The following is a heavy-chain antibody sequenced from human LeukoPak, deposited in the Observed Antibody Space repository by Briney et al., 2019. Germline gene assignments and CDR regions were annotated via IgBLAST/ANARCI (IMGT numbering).Heavy chain of an antibody. CDR1: GGSISSSSYY. CDR3: ARQMGVLGYYYDSSGYFNFDY. Sequence: SETLSLTCTVSGGSISSSSYYWGWIRQPPGKGLEWIGSIYYSGSTYYNPSLKSRVTISADTSKNRFSLKLSSVTAADTAVYYCARQMGVLGYYYDSSGYFNFDYWGQGTLVTVSS. J-gene: IGHJ4*02. D-gene: IGHD3-22*01. CDR2: IYYSGST. V-gene: IGHV4-39*01.